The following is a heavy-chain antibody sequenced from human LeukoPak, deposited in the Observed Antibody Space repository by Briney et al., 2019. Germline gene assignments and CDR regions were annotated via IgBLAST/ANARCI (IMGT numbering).Heavy chain of an antibody. J-gene: IGHJ4*02. CDR2: ISFDGTNK. D-gene: IGHD4-17*01. CDR1: GVSLSNYA. Sequence: GRSLRLSCTASGVSLSNYAMHWVRRPPGRGLEWVAVISFDGTNKYYGDSVEGRFSVSRDNSKNTLYLQMNSLRPDDTAMYYCATDYVDYEPIDYWGQGTLVTVSS. CDR3: ATDYVDYEPIDY. V-gene: IGHV3-30*04.